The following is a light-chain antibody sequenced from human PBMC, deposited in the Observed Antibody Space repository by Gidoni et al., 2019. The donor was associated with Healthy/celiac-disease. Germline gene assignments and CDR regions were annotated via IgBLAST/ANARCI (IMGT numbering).Light chain of an antibody. V-gene: IGKV3-11*01. Sequence: DIVLTQSPATLSLSPGERATLSCMASQSVSSYLAWYQQKPGQAPRLLIYDASNRATGIPARFSGSGSGTDFTLTISSREPEDFAVYYCQQRSNWPPITFGQGTRLEIK. J-gene: IGKJ5*01. CDR2: DAS. CDR1: QSVSSY. CDR3: QQRSNWPPIT.